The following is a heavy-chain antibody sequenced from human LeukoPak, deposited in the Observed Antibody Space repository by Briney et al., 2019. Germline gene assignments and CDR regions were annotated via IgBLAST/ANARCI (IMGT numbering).Heavy chain of an antibody. CDR3: ARGPRITLVRGGQWHYYMDV. D-gene: IGHD3-10*01. V-gene: IGHV1-69*06. Sequence: ASVKVSCKASGGTFSSYAISWVRQAPGQGLEWMGGIIPIFGTANYAQKFQGRVTITADKSTSTAYMELSSLRSEDTAVYYCARGPRITLVRGGQWHYYMDVWGKGTTVTISS. CDR2: IIPIFGTA. J-gene: IGHJ6*03. CDR1: GGTFSSYA.